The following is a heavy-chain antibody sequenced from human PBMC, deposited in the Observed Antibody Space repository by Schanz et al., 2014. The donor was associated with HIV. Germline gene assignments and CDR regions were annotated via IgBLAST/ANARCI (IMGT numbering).Heavy chain of an antibody. Sequence: QVQLVESGGGVVQPGRSLRLSCAGSGFSFDTFGIHWVRQAPGKGLEWLAVIWYDGTTKYYGDSVKGRFTISRDNSKNTLYLHMDSVRAEDTAVYYCAKMARSVAANTNFDYWGQGTLVTVSS. CDR1: GFSFDTFG. D-gene: IGHD6-19*01. V-gene: IGHV3-33*06. J-gene: IGHJ4*02. CDR2: IWYDGTTK. CDR3: AKMARSVAANTNFDY.